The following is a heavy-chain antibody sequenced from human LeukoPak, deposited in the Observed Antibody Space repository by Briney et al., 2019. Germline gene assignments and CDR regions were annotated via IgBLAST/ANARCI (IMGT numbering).Heavy chain of an antibody. CDR2: TYYRSTWYN. V-gene: IGHV6-1*01. CDR1: GDSVSYNVAA. J-gene: IGHJ5*02. D-gene: IGHD2-2*01. Sequence: SQTLSLTCAISGDSVSYNVAAWNWIRQSPSRGPEWLGRTYYRSTWYNDYAVSVRGRITVNPDTSKNQFSLHLNSVTPEDTAVYYCARRLTQYDCFDPWGQGILVTVSS. CDR3: ARRLTQYDCFDP.